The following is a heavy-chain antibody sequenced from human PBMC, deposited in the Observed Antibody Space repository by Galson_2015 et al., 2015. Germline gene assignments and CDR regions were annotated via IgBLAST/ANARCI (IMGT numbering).Heavy chain of an antibody. CDR2: ISSSSSYI. CDR1: GFTFSSYS. Sequence: SLRLSCAASGFTFSSYSMNWVRQAPGKGLEWVSSISSSSSYIYYADSVKGRFTISRDNAKNSLYLQMNSLRAEDTAVYYCARDLDPGNRRKTRVYYFDYWGQGTLVTVSS. V-gene: IGHV3-21*01. D-gene: IGHD1-14*01. CDR3: ARDLDPGNRRKTRVYYFDY. J-gene: IGHJ4*02.